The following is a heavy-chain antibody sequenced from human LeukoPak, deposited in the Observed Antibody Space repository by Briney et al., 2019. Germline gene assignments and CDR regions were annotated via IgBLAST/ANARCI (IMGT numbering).Heavy chain of an antibody. D-gene: IGHD3-22*01. CDR2: IYTTGNT. Sequence: PSQTLSLTCTVSGGSISSGDYFWSWIRQPAGKGLEWIGRIYTTGNTNYNPSLKSRVTISVDTSKNQFSLKLSSVTAADTAVYYCARYGSRRITMIVDDAFDIWGQGTMVTVSS. CDR3: ARYGSRRITMIVDDAFDI. V-gene: IGHV4-61*02. J-gene: IGHJ3*02. CDR1: GGSISSGDYF.